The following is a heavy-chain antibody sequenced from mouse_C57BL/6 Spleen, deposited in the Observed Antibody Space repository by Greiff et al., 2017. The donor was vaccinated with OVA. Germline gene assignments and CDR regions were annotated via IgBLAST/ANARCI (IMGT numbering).Heavy chain of an antibody. CDR1: GFTFSSYA. CDR3: TREGYYPMDY. CDR2: ISSGGDYI. V-gene: IGHV5-9-1*02. Sequence: EVKLVESGAGLVKPGGSLKLSCAASGFTFSSYAMSWVRQTPEKRLEWVAYISSGGDYIYYAYTVKGRFTISRDNARNTLYLQMSSLKSEDTAMYYCTREGYYPMDYWGQGTSVTVSS. J-gene: IGHJ4*01.